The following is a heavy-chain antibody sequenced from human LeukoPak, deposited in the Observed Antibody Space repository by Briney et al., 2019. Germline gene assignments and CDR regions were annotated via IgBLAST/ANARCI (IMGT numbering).Heavy chain of an antibody. V-gene: IGHV1-69*13. D-gene: IGHD4-23*01. CDR2: IIPIFGTA. CDR1: GGTFSSYA. J-gene: IGHJ4*02. Sequence: SVKVSCKASGGTFSSYAISWVRQAPGQGLEWMGGIIPIFGTANYAQKFQGRVTITADESTSTVYMELSSLRSQDTAVYYCARGWVAETTVVTPYNYWGQGTLVTVSS. CDR3: ARGWVAETTVVTPYNY.